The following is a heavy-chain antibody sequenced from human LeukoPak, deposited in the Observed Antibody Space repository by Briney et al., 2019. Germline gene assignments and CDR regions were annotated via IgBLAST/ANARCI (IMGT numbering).Heavy chain of an antibody. D-gene: IGHD3-22*01. CDR2: IKSDGSST. Sequence: PGGSLRLSCAASGFTVSSNYMSWVRQAPGKGLVWVSRIKSDGSSTTYADSVKGRFTISRDNAKNRLYLQMNSLRAEDTAVYYCTRGYYYESSGPNIPFDYWGQGALVIVSS. J-gene: IGHJ4*02. V-gene: IGHV3-74*01. CDR1: GFTVSSNY. CDR3: TRGYYYESSGPNIPFDY.